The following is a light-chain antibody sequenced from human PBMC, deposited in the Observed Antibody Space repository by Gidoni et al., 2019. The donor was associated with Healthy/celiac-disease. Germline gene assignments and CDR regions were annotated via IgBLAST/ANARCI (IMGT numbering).Light chain of an antibody. CDR2: GNS. CDR1: SSNRRAGYD. J-gene: IGLJ3*02. Sequence: QSVLTQPPSVSAAPAQRVTISCTGSSSNRRAGYDVPLYQQLPGTAPKLLLYGNSNRPSGVPDRFSGSKSGTSASLAITGLQAEDEADYYCQSYDSSLSGVFGGGTKLTVL. CDR3: QSYDSSLSGV. V-gene: IGLV1-40*01.